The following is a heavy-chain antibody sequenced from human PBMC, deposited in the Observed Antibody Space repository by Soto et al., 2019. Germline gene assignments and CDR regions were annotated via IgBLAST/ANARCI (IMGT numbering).Heavy chain of an antibody. J-gene: IGHJ5*02. CDR1: GFTFSSYA. CDR3: AKVDGSASDT. Sequence: EVQLLESGGGLVQPGGSHRLACAASGFTFSSYAMSWVRRAPGKGLEWVSTVSGSGATPYYAHSVKGRFTISRDNSGNILYLQMSSLRAEDTAVYHCAKVDGSASDTCGQGTLVTVSS. V-gene: IGHV3-23*01. D-gene: IGHD3-22*01. CDR2: VSGSGATP.